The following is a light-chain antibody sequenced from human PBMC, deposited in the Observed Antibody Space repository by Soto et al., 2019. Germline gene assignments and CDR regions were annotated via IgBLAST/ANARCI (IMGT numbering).Light chain of an antibody. J-gene: IGKJ5*01. V-gene: IGKV3-15*01. CDR2: GAS. Sequence: EIVMTQSPATLSVSPGERVTLSCRASQSVSSYLACNQHKPGQPPRLLIYGASTRATGIPARFSGSGSGTEFTLTISSLQSEDFAVYYCQQWSEWPLITFGQGTRLEIK. CDR3: QQWSEWPLIT. CDR1: QSVSSY.